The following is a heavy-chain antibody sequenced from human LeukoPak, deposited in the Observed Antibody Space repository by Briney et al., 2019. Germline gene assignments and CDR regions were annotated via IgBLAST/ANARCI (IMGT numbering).Heavy chain of an antibody. CDR2: IYYSGST. CDR1: GGSFSSYY. CDR3: ARGDYYDSSGYYRVGYGMDV. Sequence: SETLSLTCAVYGGSFSSYYWSWIRQPPGKGLEWIGYIYYSGSTNYNPSLKSRVTISVDTSKNQFSLKLSSVTAADTAVYYCARGDYYDSSGYYRVGYGMDVWGQGTTVTVSS. J-gene: IGHJ6*02. V-gene: IGHV4-59*01. D-gene: IGHD3-22*01.